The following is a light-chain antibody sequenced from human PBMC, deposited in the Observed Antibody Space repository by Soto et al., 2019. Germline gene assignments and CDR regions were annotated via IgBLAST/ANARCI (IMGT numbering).Light chain of an antibody. J-gene: IGKJ1*01. V-gene: IGKV1-5*03. Sequence: DIQMTQSPSTLSASVGDRVTITCRASQSINSWLAWYQQKPGKAPKVLIYKASSLESGVPSRFSGSGSGTEFTLTISSLQPDDFATYYCQQYNSYSWTFGQGTMVEIK. CDR1: QSINSW. CDR2: KAS. CDR3: QQYNSYSWT.